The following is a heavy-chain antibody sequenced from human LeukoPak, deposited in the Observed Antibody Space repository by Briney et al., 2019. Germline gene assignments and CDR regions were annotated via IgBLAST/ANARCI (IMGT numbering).Heavy chain of an antibody. CDR3: AKDKTNSGYSPFDY. D-gene: IGHD3-22*01. Sequence: PGGSLRLSCAASGLTFSDYAMGWVRQAPGRGLEWVSAISGSGGSTYYAGSVKGRFTISRDNSKSTLYLQMNSLRAEDTAVYYCAKDKTNSGYSPFDYWGQGTLVTVSS. CDR1: GLTFSDYA. J-gene: IGHJ4*02. CDR2: ISGSGGST. V-gene: IGHV3-23*01.